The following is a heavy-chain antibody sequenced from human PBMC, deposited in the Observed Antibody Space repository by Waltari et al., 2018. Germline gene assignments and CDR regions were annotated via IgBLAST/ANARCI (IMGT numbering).Heavy chain of an antibody. J-gene: IGHJ4*02. CDR3: AGDRAIGLFFDY. CDR2: VHHSGKT. V-gene: IGHV4-4*02. Sequence: QVQLQESGQGLVKPSGTLSLTCAVSGDSISGNYWWSWVRQSPEKGLEWIGQVHHSGKTHYNPSLQSRVTISADKPKNQFSLNLNSVTAADTAVYYCAGDRAIGLFFDYWGRGTLVTVSS. D-gene: IGHD2-2*01. CDR1: GDSISGNYW.